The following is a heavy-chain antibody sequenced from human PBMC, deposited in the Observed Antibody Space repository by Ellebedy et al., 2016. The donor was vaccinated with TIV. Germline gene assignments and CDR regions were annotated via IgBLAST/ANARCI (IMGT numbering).Heavy chain of an antibody. D-gene: IGHD3-10*01. CDR1: GFIFSSYS. CDR3: ARDKEMVRGRFHYFYGMDV. CDR2: ISSSGGAI. Sequence: GESLKISCAASGFIFSSYSMNWVRQAPGKGLEWVSYISSSGGAIYYADSVKGRFTISRDNAKNSLYLQMNSLRDEDTAVYYCARDKEMVRGRFHYFYGMDVWGQGTTVTVSS. J-gene: IGHJ6*02. V-gene: IGHV3-48*02.